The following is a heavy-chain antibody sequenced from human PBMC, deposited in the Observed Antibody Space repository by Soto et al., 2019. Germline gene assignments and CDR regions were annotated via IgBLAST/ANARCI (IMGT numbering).Heavy chain of an antibody. Sequence: QVQLVQSGAEVKKPGASVKVSCKASGYTFTSYDINWVRQDTGQGLEWMGWMNPNRGNTGYAQTFQGRVTMTRNTSITTASMELSSLRSEDTAVYYFARERTPRGMDVWGQGTTVTVSS. V-gene: IGHV1-8*01. CDR3: ARERTPRGMDV. J-gene: IGHJ6*02. CDR2: MNPNRGNT. CDR1: GYTFTSYD.